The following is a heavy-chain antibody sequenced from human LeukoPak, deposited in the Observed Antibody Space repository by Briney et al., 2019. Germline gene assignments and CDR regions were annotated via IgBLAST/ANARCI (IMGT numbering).Heavy chain of an antibody. V-gene: IGHV1-46*01. CDR1: GYTFTTYY. D-gene: IGHD3-22*01. CDR2: IHPSGGST. Sequence: GTKVKVSCKASGYTFTTYYLHWVRQAPVQRPEWMGIIHPSGGSTNYAQKFQGRVPMTRDTSTSTVYMQLSSLRSEDTAVYYCARFDYYDGFSFDYWGQGTLVTVSS. J-gene: IGHJ4*02. CDR3: ARFDYYDGFSFDY.